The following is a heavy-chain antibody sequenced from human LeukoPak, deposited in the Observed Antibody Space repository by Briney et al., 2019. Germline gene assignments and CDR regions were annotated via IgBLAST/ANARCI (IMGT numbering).Heavy chain of an antibody. CDR1: GASISTNY. V-gene: IGHV4-59*12. D-gene: IGHD6-19*01. CDR3: ARETGAGSAFDI. CDR2: VYYSGNT. J-gene: IGHJ3*02. Sequence: SETLSLTCTVSGASISTNYWSWIRQPPEKGLEWIGYVYYSGNTNYNPSLKSRVTISVDTSKNQFSLKLSSVTAADTAVYYCARETGAGSAFDIWGQGTMVTVSS.